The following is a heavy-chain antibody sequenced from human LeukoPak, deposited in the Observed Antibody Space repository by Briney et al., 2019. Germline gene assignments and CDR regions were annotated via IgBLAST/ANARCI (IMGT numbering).Heavy chain of an antibody. J-gene: IGHJ2*01. D-gene: IGHD1-26*01. CDR1: GFTVSDNY. Sequence: PGGSLRLSCAASGFTVSDNYIIWVRQAPGTGLEWVSVIYSGGITYYADSVKGRFTISRDNSKNTLNLQMNGLRAEDTAVYYCARWVVGPNRYFDLWGRGNLVTVSS. CDR3: ARWVVGPNRYFDL. CDR2: IYSGGIT. V-gene: IGHV3-53*01.